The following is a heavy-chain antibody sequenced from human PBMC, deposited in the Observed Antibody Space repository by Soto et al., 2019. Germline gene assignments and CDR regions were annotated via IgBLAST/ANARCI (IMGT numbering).Heavy chain of an antibody. J-gene: IGHJ4*02. D-gene: IGHD4-17*01. V-gene: IGHV3-33*01. CDR3: ARLGGAVTSDS. CDR2: IYFDGSNK. CDR1: GFSFSTYG. Sequence: QVQLVESGGGVVQPGRSLRLSCAASGFSFSTYGMHWVRQAPGKGLEWLALIYFDGSNKYYADSVKGRLTTSRDNSTNTLYLRMSSLRAEGTAVYSCARLGGAVTSDSGGQGTLVTVSS.